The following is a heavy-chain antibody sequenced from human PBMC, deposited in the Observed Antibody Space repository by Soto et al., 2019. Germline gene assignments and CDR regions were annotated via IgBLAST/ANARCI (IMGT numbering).Heavy chain of an antibody. CDR1: GFTFSSYA. D-gene: IGHD3-22*01. V-gene: IGHV3-23*01. J-gene: IGHJ4*02. CDR3: AKGRIGDYYDSSGYYFDY. CDR2: ISGSGGST. Sequence: GGSLRLSCAASGFTFSSYAMSWVRQALGKGLEWVSAISGSGGSTYYADSVKGRFTISRDNSKNTLYLQMNSLRAEDMAVYYCAKGRIGDYYDSSGYYFDYWGQGTLVTVSS.